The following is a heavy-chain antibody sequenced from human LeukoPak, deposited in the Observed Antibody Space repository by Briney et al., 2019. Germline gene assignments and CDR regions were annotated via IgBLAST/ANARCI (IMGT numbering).Heavy chain of an antibody. CDR3: ARDPSLQYSSHFDY. CDR2: IHIYRGNT. V-gene: IGHV1-18*01. Sequence: GASVKVSCKASGYSSTNYGISWVRQAPGQGLEWMGWIHIYRGNTNYAQKLQGRVTMTTDTSTSTAYMELRSLRSDDTAVYYCARDPSLQYSSHFDYWGQGTLVTVSS. J-gene: IGHJ4*02. D-gene: IGHD4-11*01. CDR1: GYSSTNYG.